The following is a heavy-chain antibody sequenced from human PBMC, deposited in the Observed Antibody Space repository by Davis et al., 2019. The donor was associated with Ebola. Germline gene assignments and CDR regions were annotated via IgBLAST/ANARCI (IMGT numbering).Heavy chain of an antibody. CDR1: GFTLTNYA. J-gene: IGHJ4*02. Sequence: ASVKVSCKASGFTLTNYAIHWVRQAPGQRLEWMGWVHGGNGNTKYSQRFQGRVTITTDTSASTVYLDLTSLRSDDTAVYYCGSGVAAAGDYWGQGTLVTVSS. V-gene: IGHV1-3*01. CDR3: GSGVAAAGDY. CDR2: VHGGNGNT. D-gene: IGHD6-13*01.